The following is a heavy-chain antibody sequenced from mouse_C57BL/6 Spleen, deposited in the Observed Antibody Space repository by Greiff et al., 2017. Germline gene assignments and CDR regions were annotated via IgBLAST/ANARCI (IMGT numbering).Heavy chain of an antibody. CDR1: GFTFSDYG. J-gene: IGHJ2*01. CDR2: FSSGSSTI. D-gene: IGHD1-1*01. CDR3: ASYGSRNYFDY. Sequence: EVQLVESGGGLVKPGGSLKLSCAASGFTFSDYGMHWVRQAPEKGLEWVAYFSSGSSTIYYADTVKGRFTIARDNAKNTLFLQMTSLRSEDTAMYYCASYGSRNYFDYWGQGTTLTVSS. V-gene: IGHV5-17*01.